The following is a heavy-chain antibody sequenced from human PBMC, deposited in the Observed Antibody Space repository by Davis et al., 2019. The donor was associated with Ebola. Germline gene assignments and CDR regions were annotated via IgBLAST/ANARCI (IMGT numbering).Heavy chain of an antibody. D-gene: IGHD3-22*01. CDR2: IKQDGSDK. V-gene: IGHV3-7*01. CDR3: ARRNKYDSSGYYYGYFDY. J-gene: IGHJ4*02. CDR1: GFAFSTYW. Sequence: GGSLRLSCVASGFAFSTYWMSWVRQVPGKGLEWVANIKQDGSDKQYVDSVKGRFTISRDNAKNSLYLQMNSLRDEDTAVYYCARRNKYDSSGYYYGYFDYWGQGTLVTVSS.